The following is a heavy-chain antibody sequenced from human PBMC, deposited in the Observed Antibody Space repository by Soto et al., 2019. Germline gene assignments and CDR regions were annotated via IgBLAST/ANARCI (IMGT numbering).Heavy chain of an antibody. CDR2: IIPILGIV. D-gene: IGHD2-2*01. J-gene: IGHJ3*02. V-gene: IGHV1-69*02. CDR1: GGTFSSYT. Sequence: QVQLVQSGAEVKKPGSSVKVSCTASGGTFSSYTLTWVRQAPGQGLEWMGRIIPILGIVDYAQNFQGRVTITADRSTGIAYMELSSLRSEDTAVYYCALLVAADDAVDMWGQGTMVTVSS. CDR3: ALLVAADDAVDM.